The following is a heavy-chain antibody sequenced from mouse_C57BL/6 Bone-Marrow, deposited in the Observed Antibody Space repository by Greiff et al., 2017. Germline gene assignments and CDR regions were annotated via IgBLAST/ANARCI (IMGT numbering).Heavy chain of an antibody. J-gene: IGHJ2*01. CDR2: IDPSDSYT. CDR1: GYTFTSYW. D-gene: IGHD4-1*01. Sequence: QVQLKQPGAELVRPGTSVKLSCKASGYTFTSYWMHWVKQRPGQGLEWIGVIDPSDSYTNYNQKFKGKATLTVDTSSSTAYMQLSSLTSEDSAVYYCAPNWDLDYWGQGTTLTVSS. V-gene: IGHV1-59*01. CDR3: APNWDLDY.